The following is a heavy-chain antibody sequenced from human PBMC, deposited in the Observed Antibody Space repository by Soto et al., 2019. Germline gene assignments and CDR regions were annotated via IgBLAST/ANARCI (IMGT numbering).Heavy chain of an antibody. CDR1: GFTFSSYA. Sequence: GGSLRLSCAASGFTFSSYAMSWVRQAPGKGLEWVSAISGSGGSTYYADSVKGRFTISRDNSKNTLYLQMNSLGAEDTAVYYCAKGVAVAGVEDYFDYWGQGTLVTVSS. D-gene: IGHD6-19*01. V-gene: IGHV3-23*01. J-gene: IGHJ4*02. CDR3: AKGVAVAGVEDYFDY. CDR2: ISGSGGST.